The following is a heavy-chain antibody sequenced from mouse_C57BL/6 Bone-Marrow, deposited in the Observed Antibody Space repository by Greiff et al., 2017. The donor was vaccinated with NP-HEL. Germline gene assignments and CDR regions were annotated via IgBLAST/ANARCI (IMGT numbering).Heavy chain of an antibody. V-gene: IGHV5-12*01. Sequence: EVKLVESGGGLVQPGGSLKLSCAASGFTFSDYYMYWVRQTPEKRLEWVAYISNGGGSTYYPDTVKGRFTISRDNAKNTLYLQMSRLKSEDTAMYYCARHGDYGNYCDYWGQGTTLTVSS. D-gene: IGHD2-1*01. CDR3: ARHGDYGNYCDY. CDR1: GFTFSDYY. CDR2: ISNGGGST. J-gene: IGHJ2*01.